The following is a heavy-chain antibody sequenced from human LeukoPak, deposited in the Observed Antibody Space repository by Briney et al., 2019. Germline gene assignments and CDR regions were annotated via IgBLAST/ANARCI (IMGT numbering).Heavy chain of an antibody. D-gene: IGHD3-22*01. J-gene: IGHJ5*02. Sequence: GGSLRLSCAASGFTFSSYAMSWVRQAPGKGLEWVSAISGSGGSTYYADSVKGRFTISRDNSKNTLYLQMNSLRAEDTAVYYCAKRLASIVVVITTDLWGQGTLVTVSS. CDR1: GFTFSSYA. V-gene: IGHV3-23*01. CDR3: AKRLASIVVVITTDL. CDR2: ISGSGGST.